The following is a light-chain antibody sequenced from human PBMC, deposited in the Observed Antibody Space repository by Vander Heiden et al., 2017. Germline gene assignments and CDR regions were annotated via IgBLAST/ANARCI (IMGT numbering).Light chain of an antibody. CDR1: QTIDIS. V-gene: IGKV1-39*01. CDR3: QQSYNIPPWT. J-gene: IGKJ1*01. CDR2: NAS. Sequence: DIQMTQSPSSLSASVGDRVTITCRASQTIDISLSWYQLKPGKAPKLLIYNASNLQSGVPSGFSGSGAGTEFTLTISSLQPEDFATYYCQQSYNIPPWTFGQGTKVEIK.